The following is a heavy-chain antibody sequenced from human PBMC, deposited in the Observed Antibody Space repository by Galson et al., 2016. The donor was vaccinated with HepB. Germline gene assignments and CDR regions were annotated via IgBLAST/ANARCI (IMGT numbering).Heavy chain of an antibody. CDR1: GFTVSSNY. Sequence: LRLSCAASGFTVSSNYMSWVRRAPGRGLEWVSVIYSGGSTYYADSVKGRFTISRDNSKNTLYLQMNSLRAEDTAVYYCARELELEIYGMDVWGQGTTVTVSS. J-gene: IGHJ6*02. D-gene: IGHD1-7*01. CDR3: ARELELEIYGMDV. V-gene: IGHV3-66*01. CDR2: IYSGGST.